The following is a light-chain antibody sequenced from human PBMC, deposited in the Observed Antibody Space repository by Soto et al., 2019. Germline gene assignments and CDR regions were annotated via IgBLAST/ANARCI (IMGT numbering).Light chain of an antibody. Sequence: QSVLTQPASVSGSPGQSITISCTGTSSDVGGYNYVSWYQQHPGKAPKLMIYDVSNRPSGVSNRFSGSKSGNTASLTISGLQADDEADYYCSSYTSSSLYVFGTGTEVTVL. CDR3: SSYTSSSLYV. V-gene: IGLV2-14*01. J-gene: IGLJ1*01. CDR1: SSDVGGYNY. CDR2: DVS.